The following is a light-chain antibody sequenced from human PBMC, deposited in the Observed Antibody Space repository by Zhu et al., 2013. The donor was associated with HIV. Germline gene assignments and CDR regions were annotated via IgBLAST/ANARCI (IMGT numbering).Light chain of an antibody. CDR2: EVS. V-gene: IGLV2-14*01. CDR1: SSDVGGYNY. Sequence: QSALTQPASVSGSPGQSITISCPGTSSDVGGYNYVSWYQQHPGKAPKLMIYEVSNRPSGVSNRFSGSKSGNTASLTISGLQAEDEADYYCSSYTCTSTVVFGGGTKLTVL. CDR3: SSYTCTSTVV. J-gene: IGLJ2*01.